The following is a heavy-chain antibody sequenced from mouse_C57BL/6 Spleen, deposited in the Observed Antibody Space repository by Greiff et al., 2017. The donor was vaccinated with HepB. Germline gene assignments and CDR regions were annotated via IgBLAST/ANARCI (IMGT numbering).Heavy chain of an antibody. CDR2: IDPSDSYT. V-gene: IGHV1-50*01. J-gene: IGHJ3*01. D-gene: IGHD2-3*01. CDR1: GYTFTSYW. Sequence: VQLQQPGAELVKPGASVKLSCKASGYTFTSYWMQWVKQRPGQGLEWIGEIDPSDSYTNYNQKFKGKATLTVDTSSSTAYMQLSSLTSEDSAVYYCERIYDGYYLGFDYWGQGTLVTVSA. CDR3: ERIYDGYYLGFDY.